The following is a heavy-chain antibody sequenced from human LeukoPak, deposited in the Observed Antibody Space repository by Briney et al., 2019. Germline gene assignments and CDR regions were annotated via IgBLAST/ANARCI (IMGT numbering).Heavy chain of an antibody. J-gene: IGHJ4*02. V-gene: IGHV3-23*01. CDR1: GFTFSSFA. D-gene: IGHD1-26*01. Sequence: GGSLRLSCAASGFTFSSFAMSWVRQAPGKGLEWVSSISGSGSRSYYADSVKGRFTISRDNSKNTLYLQMSSLRAEDTAVYYCAKDITQSGTYGGPHNYWGQGTLVSVSS. CDR2: ISGSGSRS. CDR3: AKDITQSGTYGGPHNY.